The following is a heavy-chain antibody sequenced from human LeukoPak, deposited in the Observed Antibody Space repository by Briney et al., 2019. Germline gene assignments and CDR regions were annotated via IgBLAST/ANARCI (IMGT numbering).Heavy chain of an antibody. CDR3: AKAYWDTVGWYYFDY. J-gene: IGHJ4*02. CDR2: ISGSGDST. D-gene: IGHD2-15*01. Sequence: GGSLRLSCAASGLSFSSHAMNWVRQAPGKGLQWVSGISGSGDSTYYTDSVKGRFTISRDNSKSTVYLQMNRLRPEDAAVYYCAKAYWDTVGWYYFDYWGQGTLVTVSS. V-gene: IGHV3-23*01. CDR1: GLSFSSHA.